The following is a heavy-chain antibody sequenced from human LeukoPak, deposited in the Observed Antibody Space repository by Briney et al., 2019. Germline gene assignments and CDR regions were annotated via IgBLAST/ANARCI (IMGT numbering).Heavy chain of an antibody. CDR1: GFDFSYHY. J-gene: IGHJ4*02. CDR3: AKEEFWRFDF. CDR2: ISPDGGVS. V-gene: IGHV3-7*03. D-gene: IGHD1-1*01. Sequence: GGSLRLSCAASGFDFSYHYMTWVRQAPGKGPEWVAKISPDGGVSQYVDSVKGRFTISRDNSKNSLSPHMSSLRVEDTALYFCAKEEFWRFDFWGQGTLVTVS.